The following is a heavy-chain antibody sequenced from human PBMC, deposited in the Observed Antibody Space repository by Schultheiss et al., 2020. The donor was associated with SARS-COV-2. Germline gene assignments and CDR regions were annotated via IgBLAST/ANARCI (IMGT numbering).Heavy chain of an antibody. CDR3: ARHFKGYEIFDY. CDR1: GGSISSYY. J-gene: IGHJ4*02. CDR2: IYYSGST. V-gene: IGHV4-39*01. Sequence: SETLSLTCTVSGGSISSYYWGWIRQPPGKGLEWIGSIYYSGSTYYNPSLKSRVTISVDTSKNQFSLKLSSVTAADTAVYYCARHFKGYEIFDYWGQGTLVTVSS. D-gene: IGHD5-12*01.